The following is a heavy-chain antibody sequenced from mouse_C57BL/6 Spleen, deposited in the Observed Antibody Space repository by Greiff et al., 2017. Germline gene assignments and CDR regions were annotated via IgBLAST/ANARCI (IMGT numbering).Heavy chain of an antibody. D-gene: IGHD5-1*01. J-gene: IGHJ1*03. Sequence: VPLQQPGAELVKPGASVKLSCKASGYTFTSYWMHWVKQRPGQGLEWIGMIHPNSGSTNYNEKFKSKATLTVDKSSSTAYMQLSSLTSEDSAVYYCARSGVPKAYWYFDVWGTGTTVTVSS. V-gene: IGHV1-64*01. CDR2: IHPNSGST. CDR3: ARSGVPKAYWYFDV. CDR1: GYTFTSYW.